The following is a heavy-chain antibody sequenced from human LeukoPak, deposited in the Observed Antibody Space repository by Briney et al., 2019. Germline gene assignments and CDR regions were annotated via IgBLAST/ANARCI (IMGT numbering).Heavy chain of an antibody. Sequence: SVKVSCKTSGGTFTSYAITWVRQAPGQGLEWMGKIIPISGTTNYAHKFQGRVTFTADESTSTAYMELSSLRSEDTALYYCARKLRLGGNWFDPWGQGTLVTVSS. CDR3: ARKLRLGGNWFDP. CDR1: GGTFTSYA. D-gene: IGHD1-26*01. J-gene: IGHJ5*02. CDR2: IIPISGTT. V-gene: IGHV1-69*15.